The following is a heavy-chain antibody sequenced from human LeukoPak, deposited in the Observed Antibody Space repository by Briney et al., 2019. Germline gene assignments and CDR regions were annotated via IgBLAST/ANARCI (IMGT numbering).Heavy chain of an antibody. D-gene: IGHD5-12*01. CDR2: IYYSGST. CDR3: ARDNSGYGIFDS. Sequence: PSETLSLSCTVSGGSISSYYWGWIRQPPGKGLEWIGLIYYSGSTSYNPSLKSRATISVDTSKNQFSLRLNAVTAADTAVYYCARDNSGYGIFDSWGQGTLVTVSS. V-gene: IGHV4-39*02. CDR1: GGSISSYY. J-gene: IGHJ4*02.